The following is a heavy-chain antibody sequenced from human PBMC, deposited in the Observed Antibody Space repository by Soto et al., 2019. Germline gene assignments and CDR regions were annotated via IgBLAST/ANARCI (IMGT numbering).Heavy chain of an antibody. Sequence: PGGSLRLSCAVSGFTFSKYAMTWVRQTPGQGLEWVSTISGSGYSANSADSVKGRFTISRDNSKNTLYLEMNSLRAGDTAVYYCAKDLYYGTLTRVFDCWGQGTLVTVSS. CDR1: GFTFSKYA. J-gene: IGHJ4*02. V-gene: IGHV3-23*01. D-gene: IGHD3-9*01. CDR3: AKDLYYGTLTRVFDC. CDR2: ISGSGYSA.